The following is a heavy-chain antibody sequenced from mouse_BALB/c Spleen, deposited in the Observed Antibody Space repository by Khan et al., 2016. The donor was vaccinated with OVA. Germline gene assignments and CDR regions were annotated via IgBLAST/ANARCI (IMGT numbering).Heavy chain of an antibody. CDR3: AIYGNYAMDY. V-gene: IGHV9-1*02. J-gene: IGHJ4*01. D-gene: IGHD2-1*01. Sequence: QIQLVQSGPELKKPGEIVKISCKASGYTFTNYGMNWVKQAPGKGLKWMGWINTYTREPTYADDFKGRFAFSLETSASTAYLQINNLKNEDMATYFCAIYGNYAMDYWGQGTSVTVSS. CDR1: GYTFTNYG. CDR2: INTYTREP.